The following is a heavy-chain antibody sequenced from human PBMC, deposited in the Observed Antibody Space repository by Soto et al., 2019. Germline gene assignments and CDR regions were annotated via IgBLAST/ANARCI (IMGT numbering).Heavy chain of an antibody. CDR3: ARALGGWTDY. J-gene: IGHJ4*02. Sequence: QVQLVQSGAEVKKPGASVKVSCKASGYTFTSYAMQWVRQAPGQRLEWMGWINAGNGNTKYSQKFQGRVTITSDTSESTDYMELSSLRSEDTAVYYCARALGGWTDYWGQGTLVTVSS. V-gene: IGHV1-3*01. D-gene: IGHD6-19*01. CDR1: GYTFTSYA. CDR2: INAGNGNT.